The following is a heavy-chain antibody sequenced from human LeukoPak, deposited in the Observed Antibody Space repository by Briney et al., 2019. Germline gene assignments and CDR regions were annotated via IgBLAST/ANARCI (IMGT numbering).Heavy chain of an antibody. J-gene: IGHJ4*02. V-gene: IGHV4-4*02. CDR2: IHHSRGT. CDR1: GGSISSSNW. Sequence: PSETLSLTCAVSGGSISSSNWWSWVRQPPGKGLEWIGEIHHSRGTNYNPSLKSRVTISVDKSKNQFSLKLSSVTAADTAVYYCARKAVAGTYFDYWGQGTLVTVSS. D-gene: IGHD6-19*01. CDR3: ARKAVAGTYFDY.